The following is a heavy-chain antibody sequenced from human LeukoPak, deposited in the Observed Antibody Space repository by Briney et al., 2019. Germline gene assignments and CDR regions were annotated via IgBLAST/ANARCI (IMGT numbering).Heavy chain of an antibody. CDR3: TKDGTDYSSFDY. CDR2: IGGRGGST. V-gene: IGHV3-23*01. CDR1: GFTFSDYW. Sequence: GGSLRLSCAASGFTFSDYWMHWVRHAPGKGLEWVSAIGGRGGSTYSADSVEGRFTISRDNSKNTLYLQMNSLRAEDTAVYYCTKDGTDYSSFDYWGQGTLVTVSS. D-gene: IGHD4-11*01. J-gene: IGHJ4*02.